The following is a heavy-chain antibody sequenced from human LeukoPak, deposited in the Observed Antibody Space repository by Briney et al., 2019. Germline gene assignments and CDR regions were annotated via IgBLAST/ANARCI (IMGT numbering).Heavy chain of an antibody. CDR3: AKSNPLDY. CDR1: GFIFSNYG. CDR2: ISWDGGST. J-gene: IGHJ4*02. D-gene: IGHD1-14*01. V-gene: IGHV3-43*01. Sequence: PGGSLRLSCAASGFIFSNYGMSWVRQAPGKGLEWVSLISWDGGSTYYADSVKGRFTISRDNSKNSLYLQMNSLRTEDTALYYCAKSNPLDYWGQGTLVTVSS.